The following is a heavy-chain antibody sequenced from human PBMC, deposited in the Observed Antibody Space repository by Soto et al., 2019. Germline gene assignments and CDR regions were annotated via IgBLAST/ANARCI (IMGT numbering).Heavy chain of an antibody. D-gene: IGHD1-20*01. Sequence: QVQLQESGPGLVKPSETLSLTCTVSGGSISSYYWSWIRQPPGKGLEWIGYIYYSGSTNYNPSLXRXVXIXXATSKNSFSRMLSFVTAADTAVYYCARRYGYSFDYWGQGPLVTVSS. CDR1: GGSISSYY. CDR3: ARRYGYSFDY. V-gene: IGHV4-59*08. J-gene: IGHJ4*02. CDR2: IYYSGST.